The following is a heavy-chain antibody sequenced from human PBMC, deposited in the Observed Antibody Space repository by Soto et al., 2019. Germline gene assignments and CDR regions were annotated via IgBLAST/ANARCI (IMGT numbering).Heavy chain of an antibody. CDR3: AREDPGVANNFYYYGMDV. CDR2: ISAYNGNT. V-gene: IGHV1-18*04. Sequence: ASVKVSCKASGYTFTSYGISWVRQAPGQGLEWMGWISAYNGNTNYAQKLQGRVTMTTDTSTSTAYMELRSLRSDDTAVYYCAREDPGVANNFYYYGMDVWGQGPTVTVS. D-gene: IGHD5-12*01. CDR1: GYTFTSYG. J-gene: IGHJ6*02.